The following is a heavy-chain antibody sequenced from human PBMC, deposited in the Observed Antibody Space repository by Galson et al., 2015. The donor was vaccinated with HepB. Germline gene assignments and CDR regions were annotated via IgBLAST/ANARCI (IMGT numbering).Heavy chain of an antibody. V-gene: IGHV3-30*18. CDR3: AKERSYYYDSSGPYYYYGMDV. CDR1: GFTFSSYG. Sequence: SLRLSCAASGFTFSSYGMHWVRQAPGKGLEWVAVISYDGSNKYYADSVKGRFTISRDNSKNTLYLQMNSLRAEDTAVYYCAKERSYYYDSSGPYYYYGMDVWGQGTTVTVSS. J-gene: IGHJ6*02. D-gene: IGHD3-22*01. CDR2: ISYDGSNK.